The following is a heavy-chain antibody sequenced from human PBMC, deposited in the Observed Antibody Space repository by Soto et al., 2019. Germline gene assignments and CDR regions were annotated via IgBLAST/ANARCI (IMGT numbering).Heavy chain of an antibody. CDR2: INDNGAIT. V-gene: IGHV3-74*01. D-gene: IGHD3-9*01. CDR1: GFTFSDYW. Sequence: EVELLESGGGLVQPGGSLRLSCEASGFTFSDYWMHWVRQVPGGGLVWVARINDNGAITRYADSVKGRFTVSRDNANSTMFLQMTSLTAEDTAMYYCARGRKYDVLTGYNDYWGQGTLVTVSS. CDR3: ARGRKYDVLTGYNDY. J-gene: IGHJ4*02.